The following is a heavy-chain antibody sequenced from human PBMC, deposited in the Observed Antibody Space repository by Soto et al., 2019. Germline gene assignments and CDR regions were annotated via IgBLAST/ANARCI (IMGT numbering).Heavy chain of an antibody. J-gene: IGHJ5*02. CDR1: GFTFSSYA. V-gene: IGHV3-23*01. D-gene: IGHD5-18*01. Sequence: PGWSLRLSCAASGFTFSSYAMSWVRQAPGKGLEWVSAISGSGGITYYADSVKGRFTISRDNSKNTLYLQMNSLRAEDTAVYYCAKGAYPGYRYGWALWFDPWGQGTLVTGSS. CDR3: AKGAYPGYRYGWALWFDP. CDR2: ISGSGGIT.